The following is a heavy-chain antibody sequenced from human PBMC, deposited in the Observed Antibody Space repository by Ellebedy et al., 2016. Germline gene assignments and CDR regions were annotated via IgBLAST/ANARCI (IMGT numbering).Heavy chain of an antibody. J-gene: IGHJ3*02. CDR1: GFIFSDYY. V-gene: IGHV3-11*04. Sequence: GGSLRLXXVASGFIFSDYYKGWIRQDPGKGLEWVSYISSSGITTHYADSVKGRFTISRDNAKNSLYLQMNSLRAEDTAVYYCARVAAANVGAFDIWGQGTMVTVSS. D-gene: IGHD2-15*01. CDR2: ISSSGITT. CDR3: ARVAAANVGAFDI.